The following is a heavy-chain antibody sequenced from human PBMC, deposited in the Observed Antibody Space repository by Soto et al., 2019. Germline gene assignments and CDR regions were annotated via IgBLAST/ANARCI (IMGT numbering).Heavy chain of an antibody. CDR1: GFTFSSYA. CDR2: ISSNGGST. CDR3: ASTRLAYCGGDCYSVGAFDI. D-gene: IGHD2-21*01. J-gene: IGHJ3*02. V-gene: IGHV3-64*01. Sequence: ESGGGLVQPGGSLRLSCAASGFTFSSYAMHRVRQAPGKGLEYVSAISSNGGSTYYANSVKGRFTISRDNSKNTLYLQMGSLRAEDMAVYYCASTRLAYCGGDCYSVGAFDIWGQGTMVSVSS.